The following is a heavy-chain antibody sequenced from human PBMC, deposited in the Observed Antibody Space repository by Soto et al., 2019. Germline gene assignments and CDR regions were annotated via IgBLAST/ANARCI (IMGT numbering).Heavy chain of an antibody. D-gene: IGHD4-17*01. CDR2: IYPGDSDT. CDR1: GYSFTTYW. V-gene: IGHV5-51*01. J-gene: IGHJ6*01. CDR3: ATQLRSYYRMDV. Sequence: PGESLKISCKGSGYSFTTYWIGWVRQMPGKGLEWMGIIYPGDSDTRYSPSFQGQVTISADKAISTAYLLWSSLKASDPAMDYFATQLRSYYRMDVWGQVTTVTVSS.